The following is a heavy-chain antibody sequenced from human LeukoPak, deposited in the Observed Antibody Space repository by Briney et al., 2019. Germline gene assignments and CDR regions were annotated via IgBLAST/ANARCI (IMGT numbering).Heavy chain of an antibody. D-gene: IGHD6-19*01. CDR1: GGTFSSYA. CDR3: ARANTRYSSGSVLLHY. CDR2: IIPILGIA. V-gene: IGHV1-69*04. J-gene: IGHJ4*02. Sequence: ASVKVSCKASGGTFSSYAISWVRQAPGQGLEWMGRIIPILGIANYAQKFQGRVTITADKSTSTAYMELSSLRSEDTAVYYCARANTRYSSGSVLLHYWSQGTLVTVSS.